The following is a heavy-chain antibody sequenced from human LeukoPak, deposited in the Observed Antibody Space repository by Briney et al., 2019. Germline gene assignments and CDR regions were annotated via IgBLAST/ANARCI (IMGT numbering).Heavy chain of an antibody. J-gene: IGHJ4*02. CDR1: GGSISSSNYY. CDR2: IYTSEST. D-gene: IGHD2-2*01. Sequence: PSETLSLTCSVSGGSISSSNYYWSWIRQPAGKGLEWIGRIYTSESTNYNPSLKSRVTISVDTSRNQFSLKLSSVTAADTAVYYCARVTRYYFDYWGQGTLVTVSS. CDR3: ARVTRYYFDY. V-gene: IGHV4-61*02.